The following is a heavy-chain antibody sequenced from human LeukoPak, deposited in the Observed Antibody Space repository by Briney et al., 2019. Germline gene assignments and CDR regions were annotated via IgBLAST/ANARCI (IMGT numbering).Heavy chain of an antibody. V-gene: IGHV4-34*01. CDR2: INHSGST. Sequence: PSETLSLTCAVYGGSFSGYYWSWIRQPPGKGLEWIGEINHSGSTNYNPSLKSRVTISVDTYKNQFSLKLSSVTAADTAVYYCARVQYCSSTSCFQVYNWFDPWGQGTLVTVSS. J-gene: IGHJ5*02. CDR1: GGSFSGYY. D-gene: IGHD2-2*01. CDR3: ARVQYCSSTSCFQVYNWFDP.